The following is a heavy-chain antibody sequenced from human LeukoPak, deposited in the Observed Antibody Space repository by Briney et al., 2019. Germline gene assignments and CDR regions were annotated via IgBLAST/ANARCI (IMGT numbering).Heavy chain of an antibody. V-gene: IGHV1-8*01. D-gene: IGHD3-22*01. CDR1: GYTFTSYD. CDR2: MNPNSGNT. J-gene: IGHJ4*02. Sequence: ASVKVSCKASGYTFTSYDINWVRQATGQGLEWMGWMNPNSGNTGYAQKFQGRVTMTRNTSISTAYMELSRLRSEDTAVYYCARTSIDSTCFDYWGQGTLVTVSS. CDR3: ARTSIDSTCFDY.